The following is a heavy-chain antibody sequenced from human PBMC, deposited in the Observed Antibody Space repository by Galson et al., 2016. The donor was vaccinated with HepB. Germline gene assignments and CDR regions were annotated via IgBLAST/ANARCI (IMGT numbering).Heavy chain of an antibody. CDR3: ARRLDTQRRIAGWGWGMDV. D-gene: IGHD6-19*01. CDR2: INQDGSEK. CDR1: GFTFRSYW. Sequence: SLRLSCAASGFTFRSYWMSWVRQAPGKGLEWVANINQDGSEKSSVDSVKARFTISRDNGKNSLYLQMSSLRVEDAGVYYCARRLDTQRRIAGWGWGMDVWGQGTTVTVS. J-gene: IGHJ6*02. V-gene: IGHV3-7*01.